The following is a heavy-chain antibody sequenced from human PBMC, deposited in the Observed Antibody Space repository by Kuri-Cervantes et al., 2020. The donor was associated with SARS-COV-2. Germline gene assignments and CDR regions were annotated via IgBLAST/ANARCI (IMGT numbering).Heavy chain of an antibody. CDR1: GFTFSSYW. Sequence: GGSLRLSCAASGFTFSSYWMSWVRQAPGKGLEWVANIKQDGSEKYYVDSVKGRFTISRDNAKNSLYLQMNGLRAEDTAVYYCARETSGYEYYFDYWGQGTLVTVSS. CDR3: ARETSGYEYYFDY. CDR2: IKQDGSEK. V-gene: IGHV3-7*01. J-gene: IGHJ4*02. D-gene: IGHD5-12*01.